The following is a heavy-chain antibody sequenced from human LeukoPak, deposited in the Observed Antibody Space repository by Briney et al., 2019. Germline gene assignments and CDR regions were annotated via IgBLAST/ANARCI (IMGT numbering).Heavy chain of an antibody. CDR3: ARMVGLVSDF. V-gene: IGHV6-1*01. Sequence: SQTLSLTCAISGDRVSSNSAAWNWIRQSPSRGLEWLGGTYYRSKWHSYYAPSVKSRITINPDTSKNQFSLQLKSVIPEDAAVYYCARMVGLVSDFWGQGTLVTVSS. CDR1: GDRVSSNSAA. J-gene: IGHJ4*02. D-gene: IGHD3-10*01. CDR2: TYYRSKWHS.